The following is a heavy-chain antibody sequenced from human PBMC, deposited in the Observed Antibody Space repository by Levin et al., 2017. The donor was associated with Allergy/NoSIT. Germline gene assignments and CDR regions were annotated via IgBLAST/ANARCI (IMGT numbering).Heavy chain of an antibody. V-gene: IGHV3-30*18. CDR2: ISYDGSNK. Sequence: GGSLRLSCAASGFTFSSYGMHWVRQAPGKGLEWVAVISYDGSNKYYADSVKGRFTISRDNSKNTLYLQMNSLRAEDTAVYYCAKVWFGELLGAFDIWGQGTMVTVSS. D-gene: IGHD3-10*01. CDR1: GFTFSSYG. J-gene: IGHJ3*02. CDR3: AKVWFGELLGAFDI.